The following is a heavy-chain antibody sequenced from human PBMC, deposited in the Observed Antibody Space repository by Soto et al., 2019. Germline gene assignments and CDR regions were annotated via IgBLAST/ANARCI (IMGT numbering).Heavy chain of an antibody. V-gene: IGHV2-5*02. J-gene: IGHJ4*02. CDR1: GFSLSTSGVG. D-gene: IGHD3-3*01. CDR3: AHIALLRFLEWLPLRSPTKDY. CDR2: IYWDDDK. Sequence: SGPTLVNPTQTLTLTCTFSGFSLSTSGVGVGWIRQPPGKALEWLALIYWDDDKRYSPSLKSRLTITKDTSKNQVVLTMTNMDPVDTAIYYFAHIALLRFLEWLPLRSPTKDYWGQGTLVTVSS.